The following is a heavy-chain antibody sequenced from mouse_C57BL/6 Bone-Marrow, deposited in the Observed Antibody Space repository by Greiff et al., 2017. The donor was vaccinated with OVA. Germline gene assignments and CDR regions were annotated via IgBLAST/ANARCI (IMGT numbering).Heavy chain of an antibody. CDR3: ARGDGNYVRFAY. Sequence: QVQLQQSGAELMKPGASVKLSCKATGYTFTGYWIEWVKQRPGHGLEWIGEILPGSGSTNYNEKFKGKATFTADTSSNTAYMQLSSLTTEDSAIYYCARGDGNYVRFAYWGQGTLVTVSA. CDR1: GYTFTGYW. J-gene: IGHJ3*01. V-gene: IGHV1-9*01. CDR2: ILPGSGST. D-gene: IGHD2-1*01.